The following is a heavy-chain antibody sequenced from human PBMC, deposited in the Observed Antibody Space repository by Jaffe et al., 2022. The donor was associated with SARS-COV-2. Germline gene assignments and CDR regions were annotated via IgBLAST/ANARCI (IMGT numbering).Heavy chain of an antibody. Sequence: EVQLVESGGGLVQPGGSLRLSCAASGFRFSDYWMHWVRQVPGKGLVWVSRLKTDGSVTSYADSVKGRFTISRDNAKNTLYLQMNSLRAEDTAVYYCARDGRVEDGAFDIWGRGTMVTVSS. J-gene: IGHJ3*02. CDR3: ARDGRVEDGAFDI. CDR1: GFRFSDYW. CDR2: LKTDGSVT. V-gene: IGHV3-74*01. D-gene: IGHD2-15*01.